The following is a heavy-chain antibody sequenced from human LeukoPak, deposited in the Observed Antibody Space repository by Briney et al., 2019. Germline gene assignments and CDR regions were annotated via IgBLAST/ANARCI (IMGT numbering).Heavy chain of an antibody. V-gene: IGHV4-38-2*02. CDR3: ARGGCSGGSCYSGREYYFDY. Sequence: PSETLSLTCTVSGGSISSYYWSWIRQPPGKGLECIGSIYHSGSTYYNPSLKSRVTISVDTSKNQFSLKLSSVTAADTAVYYCARGGCSGGSCYSGREYYFDYWDQGTLVTVSS. J-gene: IGHJ4*02. CDR1: GGSISSYY. D-gene: IGHD2-15*01. CDR2: IYHSGST.